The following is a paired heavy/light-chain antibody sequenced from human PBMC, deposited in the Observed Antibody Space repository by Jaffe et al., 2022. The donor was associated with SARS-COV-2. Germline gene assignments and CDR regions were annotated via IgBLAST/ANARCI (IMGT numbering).Heavy chain of an antibody. CDR1: GDSFRNYW. D-gene: IGHD3-16*02. CDR3: VRHKLRWGESSLAY. CDR2: IYPGDSDT. Sequence: EVQLVQSGAEVKKPGESLKISCKGSGDSFRNYWIGWVRQMPGKGLEWMGIIYPGDSDTRYSPSFEGQVIISVDKSISTVYLQWRSLKASDTAMYYCVRHKLRWGESSLAYWGQGTLVTVSS. V-gene: IGHV5-51*01. J-gene: IGHJ4*02.
Light chain of an antibody. Sequence: DVVMTQSPLSLPVTLGQPASISCRSSESLEYADGNTYLNWFHQRPGQSPRLLIYKVSNRASGVPDRFSGTGSGTDFTLKISRVEAEDVGVYYCLQGKYWPWTFGQGTKVEI. CDR1: ESLEYADGNTY. J-gene: IGKJ1*01. V-gene: IGKV2-30*01. CDR3: LQGKYWPWT. CDR2: KVS.